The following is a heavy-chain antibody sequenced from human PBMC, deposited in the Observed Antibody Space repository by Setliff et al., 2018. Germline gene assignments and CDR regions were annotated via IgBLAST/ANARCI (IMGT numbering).Heavy chain of an antibody. J-gene: IGHJ5*02. D-gene: IGHD3-3*01. Sequence: ETLSLTCAVYGGSFSGYHWSWIRQPPGKGLEWIGEISHSGDPNYNPSLKSRVTISLDTSKNQFSLKLTSVTAADTAVYYCARAPQYSNFWYALSWFDPWGQGTPVTVSS. CDR3: ARAPQYSNFWYALSWFDP. CDR2: ISHSGDP. V-gene: IGHV4-34*01. CDR1: GGSFSGYH.